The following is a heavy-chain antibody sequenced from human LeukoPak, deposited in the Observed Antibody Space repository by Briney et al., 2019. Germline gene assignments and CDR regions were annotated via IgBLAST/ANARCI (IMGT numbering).Heavy chain of an antibody. V-gene: IGHV3-7*03. Sequence: PGGSLRLSCAASGFTFSSYWMSWVRQAPGKGLEWVANIKQDGSEKYYVDSVKGRFTISRDNAKNSLYLQMNSLRAEDTAVYYCARDRGDKYYYDSSGFDWGQGTLVTVSS. J-gene: IGHJ4*02. D-gene: IGHD3-22*01. CDR1: GFTFSSYW. CDR2: IKQDGSEK. CDR3: ARDRGDKYYYDSSGFD.